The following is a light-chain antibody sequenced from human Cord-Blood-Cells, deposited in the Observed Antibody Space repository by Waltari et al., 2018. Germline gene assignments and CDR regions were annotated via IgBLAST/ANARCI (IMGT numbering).Light chain of an antibody. J-gene: IGKJ3*01. CDR3: QQRSNWTPVFT. CDR1: QSVSSY. CDR2: DAS. V-gene: IGKV3-11*01. Sequence: EIVLTQSPATLSLSPGERATLSCRASQSVSSYLAWYQQKPGQAPRLLIYDASNRATGIPARFRGSGSGTDFTLTISSLELEDFAVYYCQQRSNWTPVFTFGPGTKVDIK.